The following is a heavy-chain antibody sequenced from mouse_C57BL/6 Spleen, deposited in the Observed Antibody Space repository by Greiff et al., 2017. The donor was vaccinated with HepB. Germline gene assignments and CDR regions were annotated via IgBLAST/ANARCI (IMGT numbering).Heavy chain of an antibody. CDR3: TLYYGSSHWYFDV. Sequence: EVQGVESGAELVRPGASVKLSCTASGFNIKDYYMHWVKQRPEQGLEWIGRIDPEDGDTEYAPKFQGKATMTADTSSNTAYLQLSSLTSEDTAVYYCTLYYGSSHWYFDVWGTGTTVTVSS. CDR1: GFNIKDYY. J-gene: IGHJ1*03. CDR2: IDPEDGDT. D-gene: IGHD1-1*01. V-gene: IGHV14-1*01.